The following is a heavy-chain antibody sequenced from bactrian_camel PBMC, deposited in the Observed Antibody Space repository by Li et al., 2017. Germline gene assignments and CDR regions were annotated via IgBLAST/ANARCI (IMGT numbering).Heavy chain of an antibody. V-gene: IGHV3S1*01. J-gene: IGHJ4*01. Sequence: HVQLVESGGGLVQPGGSLRLSCAASGFTFSDYRVWWIRQAPGKQREGVAVVYINTQSAIYGDSVKGRFTITQDNGKNSVYLQMDSLKLEDTAMYYCAANFGPYCSGPYLARRANFEGQGTQVTVS. CDR1: GFTFSDYR. CDR2: VYINTQSA. D-gene: IGHD2*01.